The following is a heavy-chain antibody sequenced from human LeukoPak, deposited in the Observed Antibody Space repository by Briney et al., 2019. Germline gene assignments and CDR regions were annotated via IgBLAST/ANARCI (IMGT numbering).Heavy chain of an antibody. CDR2: IKQDGSEQ. CDR3: ARDEDYALDY. CDR1: GFTFTTYW. V-gene: IGHV3-7*01. D-gene: IGHD4-17*01. J-gene: IGHJ4*02. Sequence: GGSLRLSCAASGFTFTTYWMGWVRQAPGKVLEWVANIKQDGSEQYYVDSVKGRFTISRDNAKNSLYLQMNSLRAEDTAVYYCARDEDYALDYWGQGTLVTVSS.